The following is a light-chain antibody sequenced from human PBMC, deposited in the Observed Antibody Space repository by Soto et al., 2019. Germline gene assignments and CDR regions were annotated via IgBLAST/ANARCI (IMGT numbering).Light chain of an antibody. CDR3: QTWGPGFQV. Sequence: QPVLTQSPSASASLGASVRLTCTLSSGHSSYAIAWHQQQPEKGPRYLMKLNSDGSHTKGDGIPDRFSGSSSGAERYLIISSLQSEDEADYYCQTWGPGFQVFGGGTQLTVL. CDR2: LNSDGSH. V-gene: IGLV4-69*01. J-gene: IGLJ2*01. CDR1: SGHSSYA.